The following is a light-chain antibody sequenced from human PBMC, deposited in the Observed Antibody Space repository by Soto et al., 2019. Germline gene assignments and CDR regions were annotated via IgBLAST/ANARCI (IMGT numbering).Light chain of an antibody. V-gene: IGLV1-36*01. CDR2: YDD. Sequence: QSVLTQPPSVSAGPGQRVTISCSGSTSNIGKNTVNWYQQLPGEAPKLFIYYDDLLASGVSDRFSGSKSGTSASLAISGLQSEDEADYYCGAWDDTLNGWVFGGWTKVTVL. CDR1: TSNIGKNT. CDR3: GAWDDTLNGWV. J-gene: IGLJ3*02.